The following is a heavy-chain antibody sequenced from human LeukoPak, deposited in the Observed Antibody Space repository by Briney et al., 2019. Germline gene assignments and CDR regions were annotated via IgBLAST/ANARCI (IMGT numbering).Heavy chain of an antibody. Sequence: GGSLRLSCAASGFTFSSYSMNWVRQAPGKGLEWVSYISSSSTIYYADSVKGRFTISRDNAKNSLYLQMNSLRAEDTAVYYCARGGRGEIAYWGQGTLVTVSS. D-gene: IGHD5-24*01. J-gene: IGHJ4*02. CDR2: ISSSSTI. CDR3: ARGGRGEIAY. CDR1: GFTFSSYS. V-gene: IGHV3-48*04.